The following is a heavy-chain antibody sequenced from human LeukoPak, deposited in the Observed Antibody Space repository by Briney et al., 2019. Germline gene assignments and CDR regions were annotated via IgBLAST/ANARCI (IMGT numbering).Heavy chain of an antibody. CDR3: AKASRFGYSYGPREYFYYMDV. CDR2: ISGSGGRT. D-gene: IGHD5-18*01. CDR1: GFTLSSYG. V-gene: IGHV3-23*01. J-gene: IGHJ6*03. Sequence: GGSLRLSCAASGFTLSSYGMSWVRQAPGKGLEWVSTISGSGGRTYYADSVKGRLTISRDNSKNTLYLQMNSLRAEDTAVYYCAKASRFGYSYGPREYFYYMDVWGKGTTVTISS.